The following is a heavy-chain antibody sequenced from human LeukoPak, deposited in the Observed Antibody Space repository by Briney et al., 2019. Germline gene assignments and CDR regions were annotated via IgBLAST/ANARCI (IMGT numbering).Heavy chain of an antibody. J-gene: IGHJ4*01. CDR1: GGTFSSYA. CDR3: ARDRSVVTGYYYFDF. V-gene: IGHV1-69*04. D-gene: IGHD3-9*01. CDR2: IIPILGIA. Sequence: SVKVSCKASGGTFSSYAISWARQAPGQGLEWMGRIIPILGIANYAQKFQGRVTITADKSTSTAYMELSSLRSEDTAVYYCARDRSVVTGYYYFDFWGHGTLVTVSS.